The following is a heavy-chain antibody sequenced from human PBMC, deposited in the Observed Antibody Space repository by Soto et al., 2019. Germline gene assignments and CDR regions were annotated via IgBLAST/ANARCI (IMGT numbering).Heavy chain of an antibody. D-gene: IGHD6-13*01. J-gene: IGHJ4*02. V-gene: IGHV4-39*02. Sequence: SETLSLTCTVSGGSISSSSYYWVWFRQPPGKGLEWIGNIYYSGITYYNPSLKSRVTISVDTSKNHFSLKLSSVTAADTAVYYCARREKTAAGYFDYWGQGTLVTVSS. CDR1: GGSISSSSYY. CDR3: ARREKTAAGYFDY. CDR2: IYYSGIT.